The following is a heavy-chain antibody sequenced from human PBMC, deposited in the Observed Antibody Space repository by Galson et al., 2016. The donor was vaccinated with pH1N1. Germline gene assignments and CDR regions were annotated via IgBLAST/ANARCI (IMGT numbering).Heavy chain of an antibody. Sequence: ETLSLTCSVSGGSISSHYWSWIRQPAGKGLEWIGRLYKGGSTKYNPSLRSRVTMSGDTSKNQVSLKLSSVSAADTAVYYCVREDMVVGELGNWFDPWGQGTLVTVSS. CDR2: LYKGGST. CDR1: GGSISSHY. J-gene: IGHJ5*02. D-gene: IGHD3-10*01. CDR3: VREDMVVGELGNWFDP. V-gene: IGHV4-4*07.